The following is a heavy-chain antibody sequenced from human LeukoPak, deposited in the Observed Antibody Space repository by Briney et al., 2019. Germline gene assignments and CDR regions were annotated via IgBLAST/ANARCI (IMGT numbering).Heavy chain of an antibody. CDR2: IIPIFGTA. CDR3: ASTPSSIAARHFDY. Sequence: SVKVSCKASGGIFSSYAISWARQAPGQGLEWMRGIIPIFGTANYAQKFQGRVTITADESTSTAYMELSSLRSEDTAVYYRASTPSSIAARHFDYWGQGTLVTVSS. CDR1: GGIFSSYA. V-gene: IGHV1-69*13. J-gene: IGHJ4*02. D-gene: IGHD6-6*01.